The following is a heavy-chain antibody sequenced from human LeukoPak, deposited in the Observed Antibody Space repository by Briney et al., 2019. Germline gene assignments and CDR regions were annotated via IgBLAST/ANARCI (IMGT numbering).Heavy chain of an antibody. J-gene: IGHJ5*02. CDR2: IYYSGST. D-gene: IGHD6-19*01. Sequence: SETLSLTCTVSGGSISSYYWSWIRQPPGKGLEWIGYIYYSGSTNYNPSLKSRVTISVDTSKNQSSLKLSSVTAADTAVYYCARRIRAVAGTWWFDPWGQGTLVTVSS. CDR1: GGSISSYY. V-gene: IGHV4-59*08. CDR3: ARRIRAVAGTWWFDP.